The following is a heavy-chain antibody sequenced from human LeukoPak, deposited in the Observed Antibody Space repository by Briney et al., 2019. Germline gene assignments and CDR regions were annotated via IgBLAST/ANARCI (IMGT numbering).Heavy chain of an antibody. D-gene: IGHD2-2*01. CDR2: ISAYNGNT. CDR1: GYTFTSYG. V-gene: IGHV1-18*01. J-gene: IGHJ5*02. Sequence: ASVKVSCKASGYTFTSYGINWVRQARGQALEWMGWISAYNGNTNYAKKLQGRVTMTTDTSTSTAYMELRSLRSDDTAVYYCARNTGYCSSTSCYDWFDPWGQGTLVTVSS. CDR3: ARNTGYCSSTSCYDWFDP.